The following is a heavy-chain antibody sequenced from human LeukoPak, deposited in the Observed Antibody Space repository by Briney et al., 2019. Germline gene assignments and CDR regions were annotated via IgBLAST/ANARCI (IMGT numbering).Heavy chain of an antibody. J-gene: IGHJ4*02. Sequence: GGSLRLSCAASGFTFSTYGMHWVRQAPGKGLEWVAFIHDDGSNKYYADSVKGRFTISRDNSKNTLYLQMNSLRAEDTAVYYCARDKYSSGWYYFDYRGQGTLVTVSS. D-gene: IGHD6-19*01. CDR1: GFTFSTYG. V-gene: IGHV3-30*02. CDR2: IHDDGSNK. CDR3: ARDKYSSGWYYFDY.